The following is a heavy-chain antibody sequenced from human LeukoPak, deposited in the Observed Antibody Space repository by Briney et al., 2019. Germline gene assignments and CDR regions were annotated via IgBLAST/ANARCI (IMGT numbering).Heavy chain of an antibody. CDR2: ISDTGDST. CDR3: AKTGRGTTTFHYFDY. J-gene: IGHJ4*02. Sequence: GGSLRLSCAASGFTFSNYAMTWVRQAPGKGLEWVSVISDTGDSTYYADSVKGRFTISRDNSKNTLFLQMNSLRAEDTAVYYCAKTGRGTTTFHYFDYWGQGTLVTVSS. D-gene: IGHD1-26*01. V-gene: IGHV3-23*01. CDR1: GFTFSNYA.